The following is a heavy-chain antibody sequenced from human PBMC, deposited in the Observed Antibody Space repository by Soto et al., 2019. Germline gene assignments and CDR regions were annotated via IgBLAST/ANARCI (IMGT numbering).Heavy chain of an antibody. CDR1: GFTFSNAW. V-gene: IGHV3-15*01. CDR2: IKSKTDGGTT. Sequence: GGSLRLSCAASGFTFSNAWMSWVRQAPGKGLEWVGRIKSKTDGGTTDYAAPVKGRFTISRDDSKNTLYLQMNSLKTEDTAVYYCTTDPVYGDGDYFDYWGQGTLVTVSS. J-gene: IGHJ4*02. CDR3: TTDPVYGDGDYFDY. D-gene: IGHD4-17*01.